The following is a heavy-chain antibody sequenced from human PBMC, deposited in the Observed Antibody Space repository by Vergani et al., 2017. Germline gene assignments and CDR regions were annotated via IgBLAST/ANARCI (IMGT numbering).Heavy chain of an antibody. V-gene: IGHV3-30*02. CDR1: GFTLSNYD. CDR3: AKHFRGWGINY. D-gene: IGHD3-16*01. J-gene: IGHJ4*02. CDR2: IQFHGSNQ. Sequence: QVQLVESGGGVVQRGGSLRLSCATSGFTLSNYDMQWIRQGPGKGLEFVAFIQFHGSNQYYADSVKGRFTLSRDFSKTTLYLQMSSLRTDDTATYYCAKHFRGWGINYWGQGTQVIVSS.